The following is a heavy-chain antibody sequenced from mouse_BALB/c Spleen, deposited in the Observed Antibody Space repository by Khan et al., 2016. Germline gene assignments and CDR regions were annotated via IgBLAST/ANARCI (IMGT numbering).Heavy chain of an antibody. V-gene: IGHV3-6*02. J-gene: IGHJ2*01. CDR2: ISSDGNN. CDR3: ARDGDYFFDY. CDR1: GYSITSGYY. Sequence: EVQLQESGPGLVKPSQSLSLTCSVTGYSITSGYYWTWIRQFPGNKLERMGYISSDGNNNYNPSLKNRIPITRDTSKGQFLLKVSPVTTEDTATYYCARDGDYFFDYWRQRTTLPVSS.